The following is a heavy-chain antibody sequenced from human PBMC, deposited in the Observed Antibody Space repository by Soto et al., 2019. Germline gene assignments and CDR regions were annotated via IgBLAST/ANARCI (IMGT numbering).Heavy chain of an antibody. CDR3: ARVQNDFWSGYPNWFDP. CDR1: GGSISSYY. V-gene: IGHV4-59*01. CDR2: IYYSGST. D-gene: IGHD3-3*01. J-gene: IGHJ5*02. Sequence: SSETLSLTCTVSGGSISSYYWSWIRQPPGKGLEWIGYIYYSGSTNYNPSLKSRVTISVDTSKNQFSLKLSSVTAADTAVYYCARVQNDFWSGYPNWFDPWGQGTLVTVSS.